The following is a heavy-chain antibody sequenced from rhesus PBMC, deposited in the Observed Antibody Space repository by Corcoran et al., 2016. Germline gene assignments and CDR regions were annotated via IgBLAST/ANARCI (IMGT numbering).Heavy chain of an antibody. CDR2: INSGGTTT. CDR1: LFPFLSYW. V-gene: IGHV3S42*01. Sequence: VPLVESGGCLAKPGGSLILSCDVSLFPFLSYWLIWVLQTPGRVLEWISGINSGGTTTLYADSVKGRFTISRDNSKNTRVLQMNSLRPDDTAVYYCVQPWGYWGQGVLVTVSS. D-gene: IGHD3-34*01. CDR3: VQPWGY. J-gene: IGHJ4*01.